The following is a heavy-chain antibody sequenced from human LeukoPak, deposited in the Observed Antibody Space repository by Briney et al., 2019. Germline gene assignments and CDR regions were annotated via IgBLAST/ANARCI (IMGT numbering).Heavy chain of an antibody. V-gene: IGHV3-7*01. CDR2: IKQDGSEK. Sequence: GGSLRLSCAASGFTLSTNWMNWVRQAPGGGLEWVANIKQDGSEKYYVDSVKGRFTISRDNSKNSLYLQMNSLRAEDTAVYYCARRYCASTTCYLNWFDPWGQGTLVTVSS. CDR1: GFTLSTNW. D-gene: IGHD2-2*01. CDR3: ARRYCASTTCYLNWFDP. J-gene: IGHJ5*02.